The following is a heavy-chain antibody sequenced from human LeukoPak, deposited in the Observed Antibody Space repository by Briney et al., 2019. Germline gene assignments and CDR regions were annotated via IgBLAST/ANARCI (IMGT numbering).Heavy chain of an antibody. Sequence: PSETLSLTCTVSGGSVSSGSNYWSWIRQPPGKGLEWIGHIYYSGNINYNPSLKSRVSISVDKSKNQISLKLSSVTAADTAVYYCASKEYYYYGMDVWGQGTTVTVSS. V-gene: IGHV4-61*01. CDR3: ASKEYYYYGMDV. J-gene: IGHJ6*01. CDR2: IYYSGNI. CDR1: GGSVSSGSNY.